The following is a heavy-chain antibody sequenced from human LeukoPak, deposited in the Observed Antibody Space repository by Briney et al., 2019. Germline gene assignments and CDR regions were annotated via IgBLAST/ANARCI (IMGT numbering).Heavy chain of an antibody. CDR1: GDSISSYS. CDR2: IYYSGSP. CDR3: ARVGEGCFDH. J-gene: IGHJ4*02. V-gene: IGHV4-59*01. Sequence: SETLSLTCTVSGDSISSYSWGWIRQSPGKGLESLGYIYYSGSPKYNPSLKTRVTISIDTSKNQFSLRLRSVTAADTAIYYCARVGEGCFDHWGQGTLATASS.